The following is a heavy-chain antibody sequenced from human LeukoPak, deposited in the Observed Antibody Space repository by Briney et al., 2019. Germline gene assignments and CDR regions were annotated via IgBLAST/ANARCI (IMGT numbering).Heavy chain of an antibody. CDR2: MNHNSGNT. J-gene: IGHJ3*02. CDR3: ARASEHYYDSSGYLDPDAFDI. CDR1: GYTFTRYD. D-gene: IGHD3-22*01. V-gene: IGHV1-8*03. Sequence: AAVKVSCKASGYTFTRYDMNWVGQATGQGSEGVGWMNHNSGNTSYAHKFQGRVTITRNTSIRTAYMELSSLRSDDTAVYYCARASEHYYDSSGYLDPDAFDIWGQGTMVTVSS.